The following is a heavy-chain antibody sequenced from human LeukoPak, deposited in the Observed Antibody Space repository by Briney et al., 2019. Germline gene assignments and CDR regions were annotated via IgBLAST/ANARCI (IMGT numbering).Heavy chain of an antibody. J-gene: IGHJ4*02. Sequence: ASVKVSCKASGYTFTSYGIIWVRQAPGQGLEGMGWISAYSGNTNYAQNLQGRVTMTTDTSTSTAYMEVRSLRSDDTAVYYCARDYGSGSYRFDYWGQGTLVTVSS. CDR3: ARDYGSGSYRFDY. V-gene: IGHV1-18*01. D-gene: IGHD3-10*01. CDR1: GYTFTSYG. CDR2: ISAYSGNT.